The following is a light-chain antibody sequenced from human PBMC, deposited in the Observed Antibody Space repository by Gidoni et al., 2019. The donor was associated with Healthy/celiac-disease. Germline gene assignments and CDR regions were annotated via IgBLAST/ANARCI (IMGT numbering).Light chain of an antibody. V-gene: IGKV1-33*01. CDR1: QDISNY. Sequence: SPSSLSASVGDRVTITCQASQDISNYLNWYQQKPEKAPKLLIYDASNLETGVPSRFSGSGSGTDFTFTISSLQPEDIATYYCQQYDNLPSITFGQGTRLEIK. J-gene: IGKJ5*01. CDR2: DAS. CDR3: QQYDNLPSIT.